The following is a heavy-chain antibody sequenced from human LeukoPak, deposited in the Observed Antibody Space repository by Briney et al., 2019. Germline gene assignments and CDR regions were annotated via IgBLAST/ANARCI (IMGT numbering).Heavy chain of an antibody. CDR1: GFTFSSYG. CDR2: ISSSSSTI. D-gene: IGHD4-23*01. Sequence: GGSLRLSRAASGFTFSSYGMNWVRQAPGKGLEWVSYISSSSSTIYYADSVKGRFTISRDNAKNSLYLQMNSLRDEDTAVYYCARDQGGNSFDYYYGMDVWGQGTTVTVSS. CDR3: ARDQGGNSFDYYYGMDV. J-gene: IGHJ6*02. V-gene: IGHV3-48*02.